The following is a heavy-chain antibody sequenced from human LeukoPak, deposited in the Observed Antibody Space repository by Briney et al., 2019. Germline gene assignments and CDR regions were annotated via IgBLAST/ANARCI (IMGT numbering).Heavy chain of an antibody. D-gene: IGHD5-18*01. V-gene: IGHV1-18*01. Sequence: GASVKVSCKASGGTFSSYAITWVRQAPGQGLEWMGWISPYNGDTNYAQKFQGRVTMTTDTSTSTAYMELRSLRSDDTAVYYCARSSIGYSYGTFDYWGQGTLVTVSS. CDR1: GGTFSSYA. CDR3: ARSSIGYSYGTFDY. CDR2: ISPYNGDT. J-gene: IGHJ4*02.